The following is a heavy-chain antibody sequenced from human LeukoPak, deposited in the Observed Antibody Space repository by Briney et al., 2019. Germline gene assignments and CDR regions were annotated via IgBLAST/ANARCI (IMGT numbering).Heavy chain of an antibody. CDR2: ISGSGGST. J-gene: IGHJ3*02. V-gene: IGHV3-23*01. CDR1: GFTFSSYA. Sequence: GGSLRLSCAASGFTFSSYAMSWVRQAPGKGLEWVSAISGSGGSTYYADSVKGRFTISRDNSKNTLYLQMNSLRAEDTAVYYCARAVAGWDAFDIRGQGTMVTVSS. D-gene: IGHD6-19*01. CDR3: ARAVAGWDAFDI.